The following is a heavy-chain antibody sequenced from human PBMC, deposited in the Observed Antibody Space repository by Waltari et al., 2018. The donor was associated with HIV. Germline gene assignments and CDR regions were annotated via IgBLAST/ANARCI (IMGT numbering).Heavy chain of an antibody. D-gene: IGHD6-19*01. J-gene: IGHJ4*02. CDR3: AKGASGWSPGY. CDR2: ISYYGDNK. V-gene: IGHV3-30*18. Sequence: QVQLVESGGGVVQPGRSLSLSCAAPRFTFSRYAMHWVRQAPGKGLEWGAVISYYGDNKYYADSVKGRFTISRDNSKNTLYLQMNSLRAEDTAVYYCAKGASGWSPGYWGQGTLVTVSS. CDR1: RFTFSRYA.